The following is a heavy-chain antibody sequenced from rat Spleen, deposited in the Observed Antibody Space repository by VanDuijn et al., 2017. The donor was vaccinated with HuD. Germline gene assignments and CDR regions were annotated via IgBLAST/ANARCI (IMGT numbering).Heavy chain of an antibody. CDR1: GFSLTSNS. D-gene: IGHD1-1*01. J-gene: IGHJ3*01. Sequence: QVQLKESGPGLVQPSQTLSLTCTVSGFSLTSNSVHWVRQPPGKGLEWMGGIWGDGSTDYNSALKSRLSIRRDTSKSQVFLKMNSLQTDDTAIYFSTRWHYSADAGHWFAYWGQGTLVTVSS. V-gene: IGHV2-1*01. CDR2: IWGDGST. CDR3: TRWHYSADAGHWFAY.